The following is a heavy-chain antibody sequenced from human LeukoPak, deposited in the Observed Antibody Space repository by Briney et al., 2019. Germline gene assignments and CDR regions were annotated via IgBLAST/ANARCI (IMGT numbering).Heavy chain of an antibody. Sequence: GGSLRLSCAASGFNFRDAAMTWVRQAPGKGLEWVSSITSSSYKYYADSVKGRFTISRDNAKNSLYLQMNSLRAEDTAVYYCARVLDSGNYYFDYWGQGTLVTVSS. V-gene: IGHV3-69-1*01. CDR3: ARVLDSGNYYFDY. D-gene: IGHD1-26*01. J-gene: IGHJ4*02. CDR2: ITSSSYK. CDR1: GFNFRDAA.